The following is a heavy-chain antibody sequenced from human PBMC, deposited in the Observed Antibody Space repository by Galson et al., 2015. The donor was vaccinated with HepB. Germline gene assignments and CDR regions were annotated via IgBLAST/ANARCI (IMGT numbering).Heavy chain of an antibody. CDR2: IDGRGYTN. Sequence: SLRLSCAGSGFIFRHHAMAWIRQAPGKGLEWVSGIDGRGYTNSSSYAVKGRFSISRDNSKATVFVQMDTLSAEDTAVYYCVKEGSWFGGDWFDPWGQGALVTVS. CDR1: GFIFRHHA. CDR3: VKEGSWFGGDWFDP. J-gene: IGHJ5*02. D-gene: IGHD3-16*01. V-gene: IGHV3-23*01.